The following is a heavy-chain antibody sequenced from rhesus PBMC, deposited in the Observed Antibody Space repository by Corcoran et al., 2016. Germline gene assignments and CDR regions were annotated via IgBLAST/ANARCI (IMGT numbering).Heavy chain of an antibody. J-gene: IGHJ4*01. V-gene: IGHV4-99*01. Sequence: QVQLQESGPGLVKPSETLSLTCAVSGYSISSGYYWGWIRQPPGKGLEYIGYIGGSSGITYYPPSLKSRVTFSTDTSKNQFSLKLSSVTAADTAVYYCARFTGYYPNFDYWGQGVLVTVSS. D-gene: IGHD3-3*01. CDR1: GYSISSGYY. CDR3: ARFTGYYPNFDY. CDR2: IGGSSGIT.